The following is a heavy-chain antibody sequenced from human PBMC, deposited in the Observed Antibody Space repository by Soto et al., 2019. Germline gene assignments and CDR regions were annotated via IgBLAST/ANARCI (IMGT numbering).Heavy chain of an antibody. CDR3: ARGGDHYYDSSGPDAFDI. D-gene: IGHD3-22*01. CDR2: IYYSGST. V-gene: IGHV4-59*01. CDR1: GGSISSYY. J-gene: IGHJ3*02. Sequence: LSLTCTVSGGSISSYYWSWIRQPPGKGLEWIGYIYYSGSTNYNPSLKSRVTISVDTSKNQFSLKLSSVTAADTAVYYCARGGDHYYDSSGPDAFDIWGQGTMVTVSS.